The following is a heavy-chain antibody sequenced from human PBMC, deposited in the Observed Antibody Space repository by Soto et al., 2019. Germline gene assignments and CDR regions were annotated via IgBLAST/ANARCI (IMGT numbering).Heavy chain of an antibody. CDR1: GFTFSSYA. D-gene: IGHD6-19*01. J-gene: IGHJ4*02. Sequence: EVQLLDSGGGLVQPGGSLRLSCAASGFTFSSYAMSWFRQAPGKGLEWVSSISGTYSTYYADSVKGRFTISRDNSKNTLYLHMSNQRAEDTAVYYCAKGYSSGWSEGYFDYWGQGTLVTVSS. V-gene: IGHV3-23*01. CDR2: ISGTYST. CDR3: AKGYSSGWSEGYFDY.